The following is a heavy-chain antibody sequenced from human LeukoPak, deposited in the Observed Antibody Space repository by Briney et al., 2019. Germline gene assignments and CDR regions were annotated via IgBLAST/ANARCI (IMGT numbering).Heavy chain of an antibody. CDR2: ISWNSGSI. CDR1: GFTFDDYA. D-gene: IGHD3-10*01. Sequence: GGSLRLSCAASGFTFDDYAMHWVRQAPGKGLEWVSGISWNSGSIGYADSVKGRFTISRDNAKNSLYLQMNSLRAEDMALYYCAKDIDRDFGDPKDAFDIWGQGTMVTVSS. V-gene: IGHV3-9*03. J-gene: IGHJ3*02. CDR3: AKDIDRDFGDPKDAFDI.